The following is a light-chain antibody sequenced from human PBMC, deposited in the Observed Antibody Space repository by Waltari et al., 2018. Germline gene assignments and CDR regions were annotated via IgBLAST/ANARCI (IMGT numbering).Light chain of an antibody. V-gene: IGLV1-44*01. Sequence: QSVLTQPPSASATPGQRVTISCSGSSSNIGTNSVNWYQQLPGTAPKHLIYDNNQRPSGVPDRFAGSKAGTSASLAISGLQSEDEADYYCAAWDDSLDGPGFGGGTKLTVL. CDR2: DNN. CDR3: AAWDDSLDGPG. J-gene: IGLJ2*01. CDR1: SSNIGTNS.